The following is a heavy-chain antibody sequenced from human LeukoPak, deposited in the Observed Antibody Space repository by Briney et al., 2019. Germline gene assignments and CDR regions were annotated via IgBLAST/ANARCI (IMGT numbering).Heavy chain of an antibody. CDR3: ARVGATRIDY. CDR2: IYYRGST. CDR1: GGSISSEY. Sequence: SETLSLTCTVSGGSISSEYWSWIRQPPGKGLEWIGYIYYRGSTNYNPSLKSRVTISVDTSKNQFSLKLSSVTAADTAVYYCARVGATRIDYWGQGTLVTVSS. J-gene: IGHJ4*02. D-gene: IGHD1-26*01. V-gene: IGHV4-59*01.